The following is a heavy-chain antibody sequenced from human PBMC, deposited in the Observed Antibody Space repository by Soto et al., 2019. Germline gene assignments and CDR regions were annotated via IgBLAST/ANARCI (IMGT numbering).Heavy chain of an antibody. J-gene: IGHJ4*02. CDR1: GFTFSSYG. CDR3: ANVGDSFDY. V-gene: IGHV3-30*18. CDR2: ISYDGSNK. Sequence: QVQLVESGGGVVQPGRSLRLSCAASGFTFSSYGMHWVRQAPGKGLEWVAVISYDGSNKYYADSVKGRFTISRDNSKNTLYLQMNSLRAEDTAVYYCANVGDSFDYWGQGTLVTVSS. D-gene: IGHD2-21*01.